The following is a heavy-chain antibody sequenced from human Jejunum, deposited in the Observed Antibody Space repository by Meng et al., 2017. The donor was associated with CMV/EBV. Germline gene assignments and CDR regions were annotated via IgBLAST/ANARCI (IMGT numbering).Heavy chain of an antibody. J-gene: IGHJ3*02. CDR2: ISGISGST. V-gene: IGHV3-23*01. D-gene: IGHD3-22*01. CDR3: AKRYDSNGSPDGFDI. CDR1: GFTFSSYA. Sequence: SGFTFSSYAMSWVRQAPGKGLEWVSAISGISGSTYYADSVKGRFTISRDNSKNTLDLQMNSLRAEDTAVYYCAKRYDSNGSPDGFDIWGQGTMVTVSS.